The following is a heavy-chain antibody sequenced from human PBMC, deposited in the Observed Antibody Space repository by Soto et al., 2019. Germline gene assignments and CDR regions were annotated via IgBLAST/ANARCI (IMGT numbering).Heavy chain of an antibody. CDR3: ARLSSYNYYYYGMDV. V-gene: IGHV5-51*01. J-gene: IGHJ6*02. Sequence: LKISRKGSGCRFPSYWCGGVRQITGKGLVWMGIVYPGDSDSRYSPSFQGQVTISADKSISTAYLQWSSLKASDTAMYYCARLSSYNYYYYGMDVWGQGTTVTGSS. CDR1: GCRFPSYW. CDR2: VYPGDSDS. D-gene: IGHD2-2*01.